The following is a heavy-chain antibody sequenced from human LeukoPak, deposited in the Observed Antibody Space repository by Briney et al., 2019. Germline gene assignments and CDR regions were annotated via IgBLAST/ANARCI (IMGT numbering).Heavy chain of an antibody. Sequence: ASVKVSCKASAYTFTGHYMHWVRQAPGQGLEWMGRINPNSGGTNYAQKFQGRVTMTRDTSISTAYMELSRLRSDDTAVYHCARDIGGYSSGRRGHWGQGTLVSVSS. V-gene: IGHV1-2*06. J-gene: IGHJ4*02. CDR3: ARDIGGYSSGRRGH. CDR1: AYTFTGHY. CDR2: INPNSGGT. D-gene: IGHD6-19*01.